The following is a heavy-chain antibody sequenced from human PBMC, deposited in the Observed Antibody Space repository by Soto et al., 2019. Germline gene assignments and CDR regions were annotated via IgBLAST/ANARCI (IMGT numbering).Heavy chain of an antibody. D-gene: IGHD2-2*01. CDR2: IIPIFGTA. CDR1: GGTFSSYA. V-gene: IGHV1-69*06. CDR3: ARDCSSTSCYDYYYYGMDV. J-gene: IGHJ6*02. Sequence: SVKVSCNASGGTFSSYAISWVRQAPVQGLEWMGGIIPIFGTANYSQKFQGRVTITADKSTSTAYMELSSLRSEDTAVYYCARDCSSTSCYDYYYYGMDVWGQGTTVTVSS.